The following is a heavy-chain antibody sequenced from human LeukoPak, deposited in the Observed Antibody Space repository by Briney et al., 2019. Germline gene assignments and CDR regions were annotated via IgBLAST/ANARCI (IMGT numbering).Heavy chain of an antibody. D-gene: IGHD3-10*01. Sequence: GESLKISCEGSGYTFTSYWIGWVRQLPGKGLEWMGIIYPGDSDTRYSPSFQGQVTISADKSISTAYLQWSSLKASDTAMYYCARQFGEGSHGFDYCGQGTLVTVSS. V-gene: IGHV5-51*01. J-gene: IGHJ4*02. CDR1: GYTFTSYW. CDR3: ARQFGEGSHGFDY. CDR2: IYPGDSDT.